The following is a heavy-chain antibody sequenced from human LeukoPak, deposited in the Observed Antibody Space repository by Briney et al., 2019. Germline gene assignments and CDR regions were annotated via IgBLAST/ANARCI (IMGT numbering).Heavy chain of an antibody. CDR1: GDPISGYSNYK. V-gene: IGHV4-61*01. CDR2: IYYHGST. CDR3: AREYSAFDY. D-gene: IGHD6-13*01. Sequence: SETLSLTCTISGDPISGYSNYKWSWIRQPPGKGLEWIGYIYYHGSTDYNPSLKSRVTFSVDTSKNQFSLKLTSVTAADTAVYYCAREYSAFDYWGQGTLVTVSS. J-gene: IGHJ4*02.